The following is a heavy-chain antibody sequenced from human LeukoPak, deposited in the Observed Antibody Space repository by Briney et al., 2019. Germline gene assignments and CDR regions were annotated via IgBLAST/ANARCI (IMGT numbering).Heavy chain of an antibody. J-gene: IGHJ5*02. CDR3: ARRELEWAWFDP. CDR2: IIPIFGTA. Sequence: SVKVSCKASGYTFTDYYMHWVRQAPGQGLEWMGGIIPIFGTANYAQKFQGRVTITTDESTSTAYMELSSLRSEDTAVYYCARRELEWAWFDPWGQGTLVTVSS. CDR1: GYTFTDYY. D-gene: IGHD1-26*01. V-gene: IGHV1-69*05.